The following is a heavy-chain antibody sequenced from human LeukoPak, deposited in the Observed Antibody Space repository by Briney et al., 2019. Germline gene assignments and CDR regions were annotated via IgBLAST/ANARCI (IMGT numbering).Heavy chain of an antibody. CDR2: IIPIFGTA. CDR3: ARGGSSGWYLGYFDY. V-gene: IGHV1-69*01. J-gene: IGHJ4*02. Sequence: ASVKVSCKASGGTCSSYAISWVRQAPGQGLEWMGGIIPIFGTANYAQKFQGRVTITADESTSTAYMELSSLRSEDTAVYYCARGGSSGWYLGYFDYWGQGTLVTVSS. D-gene: IGHD6-19*01. CDR1: GGTCSSYA.